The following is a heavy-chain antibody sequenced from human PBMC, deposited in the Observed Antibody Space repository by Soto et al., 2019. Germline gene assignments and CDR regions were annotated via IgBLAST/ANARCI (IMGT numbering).Heavy chain of an antibody. D-gene: IGHD2-2*01. CDR1: GFTFSSYW. CDR2: INSDGSTT. J-gene: IGHJ4*02. CDR3: TAMSY. V-gene: IGHV3-74*01. Sequence: GGSLRLSCAASGFTFSSYWMHWVRQAPGKGLVWVSRINSDGSTTSYADSVKGRFTISRDSAKNTLFLQMNSLRAEDTAVYYCTAMSYWGQGTLVTVSS.